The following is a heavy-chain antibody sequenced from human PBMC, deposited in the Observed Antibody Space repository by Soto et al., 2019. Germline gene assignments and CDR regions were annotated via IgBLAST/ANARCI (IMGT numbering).Heavy chain of an antibody. CDR3: ARDESDYYDILTGDPPFDY. CDR2: ISAYNGNT. CDR1: GYTFTSYG. V-gene: IGHV1-18*01. J-gene: IGHJ4*02. D-gene: IGHD3-9*01. Sequence: ASVKVSCKASGYTFTSYGISWVRQAPGQGLEWMGWISAYNGNTNYAQKLQGRVTMTTDTSTSTAYMELRSLRSDDTAVYYCARDESDYYDILTGDPPFDYWGQGTLVTVSS.